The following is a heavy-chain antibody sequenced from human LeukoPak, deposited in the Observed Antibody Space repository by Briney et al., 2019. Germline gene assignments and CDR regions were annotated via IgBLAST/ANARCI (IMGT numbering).Heavy chain of an antibody. CDR2: INHSRGT. V-gene: IGHV4-34*01. Sequence: PSETLSLTRAVYGGSFSGYYWSWVRQPPGKGLEWIGEINHSRGTNYNPSLKSRVTISVDTSKNQFSLNLSSVTAADTAVYYCARAGRSGGMYWGQGTLVTVSS. CDR1: GGSFSGYY. CDR3: ARAGRSGGMY. J-gene: IGHJ4*02. D-gene: IGHD2-15*01.